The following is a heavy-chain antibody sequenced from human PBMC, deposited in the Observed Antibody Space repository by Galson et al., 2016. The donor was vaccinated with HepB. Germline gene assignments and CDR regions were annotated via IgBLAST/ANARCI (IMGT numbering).Heavy chain of an antibody. CDR3: AREGGYYGSGLLGFDF. CDR1: GFTFSSYG. D-gene: IGHD3-10*01. Sequence: SLRLSCAASGFTFSSYGMHWVRQAPGKGLEWVAVISYDGGNKYYADSVKGRFTISRDNSEKTVDLQMNSLRVEDTAVYYCAREGGYYGSGLLGFDFWGQGTQVTVSS. J-gene: IGHJ4*02. V-gene: IGHV3-33*05. CDR2: ISYDGGNK.